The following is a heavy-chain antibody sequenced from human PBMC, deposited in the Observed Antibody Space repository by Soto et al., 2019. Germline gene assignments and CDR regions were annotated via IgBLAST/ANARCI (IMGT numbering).Heavy chain of an antibody. CDR3: ARAREIVGANYFDF. V-gene: IGHV3-53*02. D-gene: IGHD3-22*01. CDR1: GFTVFSAY. Sequence: EVQLVETGGGLIQPGGSLRLSCAASGFTVFSAYMNWVRQAPGKGLEWVAVFYSGGSSYYADSVKGRFTISRDTSKNTVDLHMDSLRADDTAVYYCARAREIVGANYFDFWGQGSLVTVSS. CDR2: FYSGGSS. J-gene: IGHJ4*02.